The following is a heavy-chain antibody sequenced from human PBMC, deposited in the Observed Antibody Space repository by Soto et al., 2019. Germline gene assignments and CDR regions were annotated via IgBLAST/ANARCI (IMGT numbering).Heavy chain of an antibody. CDR1: GGTFGSDA. V-gene: IGHV1-69*06. D-gene: IGHD3-22*01. CDR3: ARDRTDSGYYTNWLEP. CDR2: IIPIFGTT. J-gene: IGHJ5*02. Sequence: QVHLMQSGAEVKKPGSSVKVSCKASGGTFGSDAITWVRQAPGQGLEWVGRIIPIFGTTHYAQNLQGRVTISADKSTLPSYIELHSLPSDDTALYYCARDRTDSGYYTNWLEPWGQGAQVTVSS.